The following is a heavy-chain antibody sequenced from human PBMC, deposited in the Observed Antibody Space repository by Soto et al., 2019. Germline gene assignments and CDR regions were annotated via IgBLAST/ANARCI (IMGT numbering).Heavy chain of an antibody. Sequence: EVQLLESGGGLVQPGGSPRLSCAASGFTFSSYAMSWVRQTPGKGLEWVSGISGGGGNTYYADSVTGRFTISRDNSRNTLYLQMNSLRAADRAIYYCAKDRGAGGRFSGIAVAGIPSWGQGTLVTVSS. J-gene: IGHJ5*02. CDR1: GFTFSSYA. D-gene: IGHD6-19*01. CDR2: ISGGGGNT. CDR3: AKDRGAGGRFSGIAVAGIPS. V-gene: IGHV3-23*01.